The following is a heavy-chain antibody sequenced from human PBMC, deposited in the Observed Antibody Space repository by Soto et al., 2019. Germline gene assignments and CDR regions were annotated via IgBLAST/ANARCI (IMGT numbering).Heavy chain of an antibody. CDR2: ISAYNGNT. CDR1: GYSFATSG. Sequence: ASVKVSCKASGYSFATSGISWVRQAPGQGLEWMGWISAYNGNTNYEQKLQDRVTMTTDTSTSTAYLELRSLRSDDTAVYYCARAGHYYDGSGYATLGQGTLVTVSS. V-gene: IGHV1-18*01. CDR3: ARAGHYYDGSGYAT. J-gene: IGHJ5*02. D-gene: IGHD3-22*01.